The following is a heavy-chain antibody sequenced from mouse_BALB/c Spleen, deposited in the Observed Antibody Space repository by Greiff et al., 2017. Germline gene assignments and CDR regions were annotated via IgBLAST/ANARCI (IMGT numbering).Heavy chain of an antibody. J-gene: IGHJ3*01. V-gene: IGHV2-9*02. CDR3: AGGYDVFAY. Sequence: QVQLKESGPGLVAPSQSLSITCTVSGFSLTSYGVHWVRQPPGKGLEWLGVIWAGGSTNYNSALMSRLSISKDNSKSQVFLKMNSLQTDDTAMYYCAGGYDVFAYWGQGTLVTVSA. D-gene: IGHD2-2*01. CDR2: IWAGGST. CDR1: GFSLTSYG.